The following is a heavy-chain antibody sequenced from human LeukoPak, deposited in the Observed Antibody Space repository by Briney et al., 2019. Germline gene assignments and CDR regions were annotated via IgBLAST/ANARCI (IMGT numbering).Heavy chain of an antibody. Sequence: GASVKVSCKASGYTFTSYGISWVRQAPGQGLEWMGWISAYNGNTNYAQKFQGRVTMTTDTSTSTAYMELRRLRSDDTAVYYCARDNSVGDNAWWFDPWGQGTLVTVSS. CDR2: ISAYNGNT. J-gene: IGHJ5*02. D-gene: IGHD1-26*01. CDR3: ARDNSVGDNAWWFDP. CDR1: GYTFTSYG. V-gene: IGHV1-18*01.